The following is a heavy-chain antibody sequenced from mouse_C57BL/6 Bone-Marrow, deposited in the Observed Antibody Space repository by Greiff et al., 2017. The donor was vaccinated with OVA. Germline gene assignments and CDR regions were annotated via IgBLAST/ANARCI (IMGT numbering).Heavy chain of an antibody. CDR1: GYTFTSYW. V-gene: IGHV1-59*01. CDR2: IDPSDSYT. D-gene: IGHD2-12*01. Sequence: VQLQQPGAELVRPGTSVKLSCKASGYTFTSYWMHWVKQRPGQGLEWIGVIDPSDSYTNYNQKFKGKATLTVDTSSSTAYMQPSSLTSEDSAVYYCAREEYDDAMDYWGQGTSVTVSS. J-gene: IGHJ4*01. CDR3: AREEYDDAMDY.